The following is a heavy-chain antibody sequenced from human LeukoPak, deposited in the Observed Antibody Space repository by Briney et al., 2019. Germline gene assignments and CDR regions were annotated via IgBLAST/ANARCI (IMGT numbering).Heavy chain of an antibody. J-gene: IGHJ4*02. CDR3: ARDLRSSSWSNYYFDY. CDR1: GYTFTSYG. Sequence: ASVKVSCKASGYTFTSYGISWVRQAPGQGLEWMGWISAYNGNTNYAQKLQGRVTMTTDTSTSTAYMELRSLRSDDTAVCYCARDLRSSSWSNYYFDYWGQGTLVTVSS. D-gene: IGHD6-13*01. V-gene: IGHV1-18*01. CDR2: ISAYNGNT.